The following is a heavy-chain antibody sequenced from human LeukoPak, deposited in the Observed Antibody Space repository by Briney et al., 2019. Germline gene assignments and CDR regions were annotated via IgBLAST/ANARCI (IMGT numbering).Heavy chain of an antibody. Sequence: PGGSLRLSCAASGFTFSRYGMNWVRQAPGKGLEWVANIKEDGSEKNYVDSVKGRFTISRDNAKNSLCLQMNSLRAEDTAVYYCVAAGGYWGQGALVTVSS. J-gene: IGHJ4*02. V-gene: IGHV3-7*03. CDR1: GFTFSRYG. D-gene: IGHD6-13*01. CDR3: VAAGGY. CDR2: IKEDGSEK.